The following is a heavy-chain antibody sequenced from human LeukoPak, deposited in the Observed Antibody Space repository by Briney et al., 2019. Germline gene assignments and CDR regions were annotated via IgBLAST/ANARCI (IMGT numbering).Heavy chain of an antibody. D-gene: IGHD4-17*01. J-gene: IGHJ3*02. CDR1: EFIFSNAW. Sequence: GGSLRLSCTASEFIFSNAWMSWVRQAPGKGLEWVSSISGSGGSTQYADSVQGRFTISRDNSKNTLYLQMNSLRAEDTAVYYCAKDPNGDYTGTFDIWGQGTMVTVSS. V-gene: IGHV3-23*01. CDR2: ISGSGGST. CDR3: AKDPNGDYTGTFDI.